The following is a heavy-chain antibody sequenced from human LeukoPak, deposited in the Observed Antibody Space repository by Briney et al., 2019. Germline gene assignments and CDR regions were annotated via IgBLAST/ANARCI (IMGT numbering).Heavy chain of an antibody. CDR2: VSGTSEYI. J-gene: IGHJ4*02. CDR3: AREDPGRIAADC. V-gene: IGHV3-21*06. D-gene: IGHD2-15*01. Sequence: GGSLRLSCAASGFSFSTYSMIWVRQAPGKGLEWVSSVSGTSEYIYYADSVRGRFTISRDNAKNTVYLQMNSLRAEDTAVYYCAREDPGRIAADCWGQGTLVTVSS. CDR1: GFSFSTYS.